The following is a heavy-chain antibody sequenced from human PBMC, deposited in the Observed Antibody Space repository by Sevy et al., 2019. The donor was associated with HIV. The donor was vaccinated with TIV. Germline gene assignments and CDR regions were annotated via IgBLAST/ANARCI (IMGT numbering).Heavy chain of an antibody. CDR3: ARETDNSARWLDP. J-gene: IGHJ5*02. CDR2: IWHDGSNK. Sequence: RGGSLRLSCAASGFTFNFHGMHWVRQAPGNGLEWVAFIWHDGSNKYMADSVKGRFTISRDNSKNTLFLQMNSLTVEDTAVYYCARETDNSARWLDPWGQGTLVTVSS. V-gene: IGHV3-30*02. CDR1: GFTFNFHG. D-gene: IGHD4-4*01.